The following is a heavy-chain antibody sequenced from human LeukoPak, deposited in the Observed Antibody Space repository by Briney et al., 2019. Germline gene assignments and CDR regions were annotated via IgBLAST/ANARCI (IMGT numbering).Heavy chain of an antibody. J-gene: IGHJ4*02. CDR2: IFYSGRT. D-gene: IGHD3-16*02. V-gene: IGHV4-39*07. CDR1: GGSIRGSTYY. Sequence: SETLSLTCTVSGGSIRGSTYYWGWIRQTPGKGLEWIGSIFYSGRTHYNLSLKSRVTISVDKSKNQFSLKLSSVTAADTAVYYCARRAFGGVIVFPQMFDYWGQGTLVTVSS. CDR3: ARRAFGGVIVFPQMFDY.